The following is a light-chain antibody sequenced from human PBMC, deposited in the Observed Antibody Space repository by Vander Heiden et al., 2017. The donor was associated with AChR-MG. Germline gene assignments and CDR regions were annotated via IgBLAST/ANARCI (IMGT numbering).Light chain of an antibody. CDR1: QSISSN. Sequence: EIVMTQSPATLSVSPGERATLSSRASQSISSNLAGYQQKPGQPPRLLIYGAATRATGIPARFSGSGSGTEFTLTISSRQSEDFAVYYCQQYNNWPPYTFGQGTKLEIK. CDR3: QQYNNWPPYT. J-gene: IGKJ2*01. CDR2: GAA. V-gene: IGKV3-15*01.